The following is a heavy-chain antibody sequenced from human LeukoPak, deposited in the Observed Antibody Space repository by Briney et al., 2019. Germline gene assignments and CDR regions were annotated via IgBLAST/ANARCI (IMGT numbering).Heavy chain of an antibody. J-gene: IGHJ4*02. CDR2: IYYSGST. Sequence: SETLSLTCTVSGGSISSYYWSWIRQSPGKGLDWIGYIYYSGSTNYNPSLKSRVTISVDTSKNQFSLKLSSVTAADTAVYYCARGLWFGELYLDYWGQGTLVTVSS. V-gene: IGHV4-59*01. D-gene: IGHD3-10*01. CDR3: ARGLWFGELYLDY. CDR1: GGSISSYY.